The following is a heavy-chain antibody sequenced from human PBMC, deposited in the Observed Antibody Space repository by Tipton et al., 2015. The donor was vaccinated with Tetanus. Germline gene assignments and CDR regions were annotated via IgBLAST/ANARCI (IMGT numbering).Heavy chain of an antibody. CDR2: SWNDGTDK. J-gene: IGHJ5*02. Sequence: SLRLSCAASGFIFSSYGIHWVRQAPGNGLELLAVSWNDGTDKYYADSVKSRFTISRDNSKNTLYLQMNSLRTEDTALYYCAREAECSGGSCCSGDCDTWGQGTQVTVSS. CDR3: AREAECSGGSCCSGDCDT. D-gene: IGHD2-15*01. V-gene: IGHV3-33*01. CDR1: GFIFSSYG.